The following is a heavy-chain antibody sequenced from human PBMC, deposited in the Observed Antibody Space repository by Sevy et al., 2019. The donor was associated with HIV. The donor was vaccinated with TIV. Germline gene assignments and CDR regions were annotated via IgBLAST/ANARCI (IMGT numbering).Heavy chain of an antibody. Sequence: SETLSLTCTVSGGSIRRYYWSWIRQPPGKGLEWIGYIYNSGNTNYNPPLKSRVTISVDTSKNQFSLRLSSVTAAVTAVYYCARVFDSEGAFDLWGQGTMVTVSS. J-gene: IGHJ3*01. D-gene: IGHD2-21*01. V-gene: IGHV4-59*13. CDR3: ARVFDSEGAFDL. CDR1: GGSIRRYY. CDR2: IYNSGNT.